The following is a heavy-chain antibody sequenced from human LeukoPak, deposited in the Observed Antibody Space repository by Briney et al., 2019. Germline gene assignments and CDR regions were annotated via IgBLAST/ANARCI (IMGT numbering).Heavy chain of an antibody. J-gene: IGHJ5*02. CDR3: ARRREGISWFDP. V-gene: IGHV4-59*08. Sequence: SETLSLTCAVYGGSFSGYYWSWIRQPPGKGLEWIGYIYYSGSTNYNPSLKSRVTISVDTSKNQFSLKLSSVTAADTAIYYCARRREGISWFDPWGQGILVTVSS. D-gene: IGHD2/OR15-2a*01. CDR2: IYYSGST. CDR1: GGSFSGYY.